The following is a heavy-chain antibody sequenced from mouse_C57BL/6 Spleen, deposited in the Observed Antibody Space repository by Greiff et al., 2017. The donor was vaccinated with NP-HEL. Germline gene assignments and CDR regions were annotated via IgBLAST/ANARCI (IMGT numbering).Heavy chain of an antibody. J-gene: IGHJ2*01. V-gene: IGHV1-61*01. CDR3: ARGSHLLRDY. CDR1: GYTFTSYW. Sequence: VQLQQSGAELVRPGSSVKLSCKASGYTFTSYWMDWVKQRPGQGLEWIGNIYPSDSETHYNQKFKDKATLTVDKSSSTAYMQLSSLTSEDSAVYYCARGSHLLRDYWGQGTTLTVSS. CDR2: IYPSDSET. D-gene: IGHD2-1*01.